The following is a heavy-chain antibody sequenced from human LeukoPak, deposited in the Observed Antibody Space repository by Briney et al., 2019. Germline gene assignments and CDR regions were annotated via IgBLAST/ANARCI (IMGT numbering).Heavy chain of an antibody. CDR3: AKGGTGPYYFPRQNWFDP. Sequence: PGGSLRLSCAASGFSFGSYAMSWVRQAAGKGLEWVSEICGSVSGSGDCTHYADSVKGRFTISRDNSKKTLYLQMNSLRAEDTAVYYCAKGGTGPYYFPRQNWFDPWGQGTLVTVSS. D-gene: IGHD3-10*01. CDR2: ICGSVSGSGDCT. V-gene: IGHV3-23*01. J-gene: IGHJ5*02. CDR1: GFSFGSYA.